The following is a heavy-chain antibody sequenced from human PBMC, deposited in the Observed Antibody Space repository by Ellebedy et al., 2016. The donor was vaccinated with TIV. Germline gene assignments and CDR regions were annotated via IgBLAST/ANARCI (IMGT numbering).Heavy chain of an antibody. D-gene: IGHD6-13*01. CDR1: GASISSGSSY. J-gene: IGHJ5*02. Sequence: MPSETLSLTCTVSGASISSGSSYWAWIRQPTGQGLEWPGYMYYRGVTSYNPSLSSRVTLSVDTSANQFSLNLSSVTAADTAIYYCARGGYASSWYRGGAKWFDPWGQGTLVTVSS. CDR3: ARGGYASSWYRGGAKWFDP. V-gene: IGHV4-31*03. CDR2: MYYRGVT.